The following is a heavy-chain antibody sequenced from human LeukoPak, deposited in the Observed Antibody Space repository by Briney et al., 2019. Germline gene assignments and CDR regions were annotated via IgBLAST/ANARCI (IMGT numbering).Heavy chain of an antibody. CDR2: IYYSGIT. CDR1: GGSISSSTYY. J-gene: IGHJ3*02. V-gene: IGHV4-39*01. D-gene: IGHD4-11*01. CDR3: ARPAQHSNFALHAFDI. Sequence: SETLSLTCTVSGGSISSSTYYWSWIRQPPGKGLEWIGSIYYSGITYYNPSFKSRVTMSVDTSKNQFSLKLSSVTAADTAVYYCARPAQHSNFALHAFDIWGQGTMVTVSS.